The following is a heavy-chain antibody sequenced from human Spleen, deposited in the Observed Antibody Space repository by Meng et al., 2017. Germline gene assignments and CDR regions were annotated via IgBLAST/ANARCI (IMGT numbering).Heavy chain of an antibody. V-gene: IGHV1-18*01. D-gene: IGHD2-21*02. CDR3: ARFSGDWGGYFSDF. CDR2: ISTHNGNT. CDR1: GYTFTIYG. J-gene: IGHJ4*02. Sequence: ASVKVSCKASGYTFTIYGISWVRQAPGQGLEWMGWISTHNGNTNYAQKVQGRVTMSTDTSSSTAYMELRSLRSDDTAVYFCARFSGDWGGYFSDFWGQGTLVTVSS.